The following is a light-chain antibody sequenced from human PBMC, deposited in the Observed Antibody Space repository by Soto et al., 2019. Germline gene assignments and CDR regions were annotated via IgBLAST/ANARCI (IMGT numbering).Light chain of an antibody. V-gene: IGKV3-15*01. Sequence: EIMMKQSPAALSVSPGERATLSSRASQSVSSNLAWYQQKPGQAPRLLIYGASTRATGIPARFSGSGSGTEFTLTISSLQSEDFAVYYCQQYNNLLRTLGQGTKVDI. CDR2: GAS. CDR3: QQYNNLLRT. J-gene: IGKJ1*01. CDR1: QSVSSN.